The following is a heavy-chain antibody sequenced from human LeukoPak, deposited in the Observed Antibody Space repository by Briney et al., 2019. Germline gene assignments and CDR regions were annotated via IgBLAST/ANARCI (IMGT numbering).Heavy chain of an antibody. CDR2: IYTSGST. J-gene: IGHJ4*02. CDR3: ARQYDFWSGYYEDY. V-gene: IGHV4-4*07. D-gene: IGHD3-3*01. Sequence: SETLSLTCTVSGGSISSYYWSWIRQPAGKGLEWIGRIYTSGSTNYNPSLKSRVTMSVDTSKNQFSLKLSSVTAADTAVYYCARQYDFWSGYYEDYWGQETLVTVSS. CDR1: GGSISSYY.